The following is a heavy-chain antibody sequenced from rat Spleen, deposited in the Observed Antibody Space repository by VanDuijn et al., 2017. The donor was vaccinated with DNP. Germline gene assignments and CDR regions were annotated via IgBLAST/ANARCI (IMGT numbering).Heavy chain of an antibody. J-gene: IGHJ2*01. CDR2: ISTSGGTT. D-gene: IGHD1-2*01. CDR3: ARGDQLHY. CDR1: GFTFTNYD. Sequence: EVQLVESGGGLVQPGRSLKLSCAASGFTFTNYDMAWVRQAPTKGLEWVASISTSGGTTYYRDSVKGRFTVSRDNAKSTLYLQMDSLRSEDTATYYCARGDQLHYWGQGVMVTVSS. V-gene: IGHV5-25*01.